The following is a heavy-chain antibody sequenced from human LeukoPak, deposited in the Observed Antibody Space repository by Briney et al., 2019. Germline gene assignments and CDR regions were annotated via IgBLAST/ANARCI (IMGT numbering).Heavy chain of an antibody. J-gene: IGHJ4*02. CDR2: IHHDGST. CDR3: ARGSYYYDSSGYHY. CDR1: GGSFSGYY. V-gene: IGHV4-34*01. Sequence: SETLSLTCAVHGGSFSGYYWSWIRQPPGKGLELIGEIHHDGSTNYNPSLKSRVTISVDTSKNQFSLKLSSVTAADTAVYYCARGSYYYDSSGYHYWGQGTLVTVSS. D-gene: IGHD3-22*01.